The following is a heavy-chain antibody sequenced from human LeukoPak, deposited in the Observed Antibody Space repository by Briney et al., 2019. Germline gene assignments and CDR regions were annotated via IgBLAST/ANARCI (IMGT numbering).Heavy chain of an antibody. J-gene: IGHJ2*01. CDR3: ARFGYSTSLDFYLDV. V-gene: IGHV5-51*01. Sequence: PGESLKISCQASGFTFTNYWIAWVRQMPGKGLEWMGIVHAGDSDARYSPSFQDQVTMSADKSISTAYLQWNSLRASDSAMYFCARFGYSTSLDFYLDVWGRGTLVAVSS. CDR2: VHAGDSDA. D-gene: IGHD6-13*01. CDR1: GFTFTNYW.